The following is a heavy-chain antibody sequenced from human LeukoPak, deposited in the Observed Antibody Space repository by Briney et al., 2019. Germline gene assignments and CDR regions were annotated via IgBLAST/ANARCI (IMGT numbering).Heavy chain of an antibody. J-gene: IGHJ4*02. CDR2: IKEDGSDK. D-gene: IGHD1-14*01. Sequence: GGSLRLSCAASGFTFSRYWMAWVRQAPGKGLEWVANIKEDGSDKYYVESVKGRFTISRDNAKNSLFLQMNSLRAEDTAVYYCATFSGAHHKTFDYWGQGTLVTVSS. CDR3: ATFSGAHHKTFDY. CDR1: GFTFSRYW. V-gene: IGHV3-7*01.